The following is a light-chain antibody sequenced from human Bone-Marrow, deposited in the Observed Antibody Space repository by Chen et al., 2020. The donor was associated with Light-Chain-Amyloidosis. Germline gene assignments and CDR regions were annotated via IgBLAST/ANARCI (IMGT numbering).Light chain of an antibody. Sequence: SFVLTQTPSVSVAPGKTTMITCEGNNIGGTNVHLHQRKPGQAPVLLVYDDCDRPSGISERFSGSYSGNTATLTISRVEAGDEADYFCQVWDGSSDLVFFGGATKLTVL. J-gene: IGLJ2*01. CDR2: DDC. CDR3: QVWDGSSDLVF. CDR1: NIGGTN. V-gene: IGLV3-21*03.